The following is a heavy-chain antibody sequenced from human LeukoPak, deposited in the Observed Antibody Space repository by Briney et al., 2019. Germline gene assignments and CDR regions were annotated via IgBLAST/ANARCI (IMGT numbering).Heavy chain of an antibody. V-gene: IGHV1-24*01. CDR1: GYTLTELS. D-gene: IGHD6-19*01. CDR2: FDPEDGET. Sequence: ASVKVSCKVSGYTLTELSIHWVRQAPGKGLEWMGGFDPEDGETIYAQKLQGRVTMTTDTSTSTAYMELRSLRSDDTAVYYCARDLKMGYSSGRYSWGTGSSNDYWGQGTLVTVSS. J-gene: IGHJ4*02. CDR3: ARDLKMGYSSGRYSWGTGSSNDY.